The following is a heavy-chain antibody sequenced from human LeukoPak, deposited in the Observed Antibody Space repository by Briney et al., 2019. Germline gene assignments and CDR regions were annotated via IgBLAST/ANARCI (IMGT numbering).Heavy chain of an antibody. CDR2: ISGGGGST. CDR1: GFTFSSYA. D-gene: IGHD1-14*01. Sequence: PGGSLRLSCAASGFTFSSYAMSWVRQAPGKGLEWVSAISGGGGSTYYADSVKGRFTISRDNSKNTLYLQMNSLRAEDTAVYYCANLGTSHRDYWGQGTLVTVSS. CDR3: ANLGTSHRDY. J-gene: IGHJ4*02. V-gene: IGHV3-23*01.